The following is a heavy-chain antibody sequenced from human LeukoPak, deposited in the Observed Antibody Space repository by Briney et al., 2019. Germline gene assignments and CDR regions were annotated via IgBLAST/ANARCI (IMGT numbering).Heavy chain of an antibody. CDR3: ASQVDYGGNSDAFDI. D-gene: IGHD4-23*01. CDR2: ISWNRGSI. Sequence: GGSLRLSCAASGFTFSSYSMNWVRQAPGKGLEWVSGISWNRGSIGYADSVKGRFTISRDNAKNSLYLQMNSLRAEDTAVYYCASQVDYGGNSDAFDIWGQGTMVTVSS. J-gene: IGHJ3*02. CDR1: GFTFSSYS. V-gene: IGHV3-9*01.